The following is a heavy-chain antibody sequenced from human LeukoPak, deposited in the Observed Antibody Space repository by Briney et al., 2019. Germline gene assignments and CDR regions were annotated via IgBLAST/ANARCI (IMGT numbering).Heavy chain of an antibody. Sequence: PGGSLRLSCAASGFTFDDYTMHWVRQAPGKGLEWVSLISWDGGSTYYADSVKGRFTISRDNSKNSLYLQMNSLRTEDTALYYCAKGKSGSEQGLNYWGQGTLVTVSS. CDR3: AKGKSGSEQGLNY. D-gene: IGHD6-19*01. CDR1: GFTFDDYT. J-gene: IGHJ4*02. CDR2: ISWDGGST. V-gene: IGHV3-43*01.